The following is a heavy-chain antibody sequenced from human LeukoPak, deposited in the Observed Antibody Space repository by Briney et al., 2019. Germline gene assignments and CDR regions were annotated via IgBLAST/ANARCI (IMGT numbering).Heavy chain of an antibody. Sequence: NPSETLSLTCTVSGYSISSGHFWSWIRPPPGKGLEWNGSIYGSGTTYYDPPLRSRVSISADTSKNHFSLELSSVTAADTAVYYCASVGGGSPYWGQGTLVTVSS. CDR2: IYGSGTT. CDR3: ASVGGGSPY. D-gene: IGHD3-16*01. V-gene: IGHV4-38-2*02. CDR1: GYSISSGHF. J-gene: IGHJ4*02.